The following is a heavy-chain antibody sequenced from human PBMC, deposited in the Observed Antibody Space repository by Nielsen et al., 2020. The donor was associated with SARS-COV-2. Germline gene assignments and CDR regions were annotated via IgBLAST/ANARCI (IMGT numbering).Heavy chain of an antibody. V-gene: IGHV3-9*01. D-gene: IGHD2-21*02. Sequence: SLKISCAASGFTFDDYAMHWARQAPGKGLEWVSGISWNSGSIGYADSVKGRFTISRDNAKNSLYLQMNSLRAEDTALNYCASRGDGIDYWGQGTLVTVSS. CDR3: ASRGDGIDY. CDR1: GFTFDDYA. CDR2: ISWNSGSI. J-gene: IGHJ4*02.